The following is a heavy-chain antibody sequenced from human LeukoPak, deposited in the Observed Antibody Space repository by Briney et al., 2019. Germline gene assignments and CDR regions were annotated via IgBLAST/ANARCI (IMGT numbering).Heavy chain of an antibody. CDR3: ASRYFTIYTSGFDY. CDR1: GGTFSSYA. V-gene: IGHV1-69*01. J-gene: IGHJ4*02. D-gene: IGHD2/OR15-2a*01. CDR2: IIPIFGTA. Sequence: SVKISCKASGGTFSSYAISWVRQAPGQGLEWMGGIIPIFGTANYVQKFQGRVTITADESTSTAYMELSSLRSEDTAVYYCASRYFTIYTSGFDYWGQGTLVTVSS.